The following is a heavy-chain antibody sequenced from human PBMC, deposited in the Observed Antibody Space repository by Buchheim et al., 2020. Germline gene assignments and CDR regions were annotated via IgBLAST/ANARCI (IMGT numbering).Heavy chain of an antibody. D-gene: IGHD3-22*01. Sequence: QVQLQQWGAGLLKPSETLSLTCAVYGGSFSGYYWSWIRQAPGKGLEWVSYISSSGSTIYYADSVKGRFTISRDNAKNSLYLQMNSLRAEDTAVYYCARGGYYDSSGYTDAFDIWGQGT. V-gene: IGHV3-11*01. CDR2: ISSSGSTI. CDR1: GGSFSGYY. J-gene: IGHJ3*02. CDR3: ARGGYYDSSGYTDAFDI.